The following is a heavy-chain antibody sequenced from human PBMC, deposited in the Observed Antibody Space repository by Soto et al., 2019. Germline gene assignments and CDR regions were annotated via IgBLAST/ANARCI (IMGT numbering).Heavy chain of an antibody. D-gene: IGHD5-12*01. J-gene: IGHJ4*02. V-gene: IGHV3-74*01. CDR1: GFSFNNYW. Sequence: HPGGSLRLSCAASGFSFNNYWMHWVRQAPGKGLVWVSRINSDGTLTNYADSVKGRFTISRDNAKNTLRLQMNSLRAEDTAVYYCARGISGAYASTYDWWGQGTLVTVSS. CDR2: INSDGTLT. CDR3: ARGISGAYASTYDW.